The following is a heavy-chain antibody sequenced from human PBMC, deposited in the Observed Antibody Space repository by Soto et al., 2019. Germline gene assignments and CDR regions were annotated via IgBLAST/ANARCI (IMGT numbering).Heavy chain of an antibody. CDR1: GFSFTTSGVG. Sequence: GSGPTLVNPTQTLTLTCTFSGFSFTTSGVGVGWIRQPPGTALEWLALIYWNDDKRYNPSLKSRLTITKDTSKNQLVLTVTDMDPLDACTYFCAHCARRSDFRIGYYTYIDLWGRGTQVTVSS. CDR3: AHCARRSDFRIGYYTYIDL. D-gene: IGHD3-3*01. V-gene: IGHV2-5*01. CDR2: IYWNDDK. J-gene: IGHJ5*02.